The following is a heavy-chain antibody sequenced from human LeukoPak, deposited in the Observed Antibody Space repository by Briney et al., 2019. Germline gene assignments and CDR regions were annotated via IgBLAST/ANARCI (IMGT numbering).Heavy chain of an antibody. J-gene: IGHJ5*02. Sequence: GRSLRLSCAASGFTLSDYGLHWVRQAPGKGLEWVAVIWYDGTIKKYGESVQGRFTISRDNSQNTLYLQMNSLRAEDTAVYYCTKDPNGDYVGAFEPWGQGTLVTVSS. CDR3: TKDPNGDYVGAFEP. CDR1: GFTLSDYG. V-gene: IGHV3-33*06. CDR2: IWYDGTIK. D-gene: IGHD4-17*01.